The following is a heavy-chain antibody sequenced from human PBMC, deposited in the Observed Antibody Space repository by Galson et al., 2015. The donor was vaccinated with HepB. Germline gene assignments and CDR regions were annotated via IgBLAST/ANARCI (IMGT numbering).Heavy chain of an antibody. CDR3: ARSFVVVPAATNSFDY. Sequence: PALVKPTQTLTLTCTFSGFSLSTSGMRVSWIRQPPGKALEWLARTDWDDDKFYNTSLKTRLPISKDTSKNQVVLTITNMDPVDTATYYCARSFVVVPAATNSFDYWGQGTLVTVSS. CDR1: GFSLSTSGMR. D-gene: IGHD2-2*01. V-gene: IGHV2-70*04. CDR2: TDWDDDK. J-gene: IGHJ4*02.